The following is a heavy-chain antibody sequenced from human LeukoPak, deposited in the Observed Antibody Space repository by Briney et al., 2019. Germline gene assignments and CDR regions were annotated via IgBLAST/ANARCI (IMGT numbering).Heavy chain of an antibody. CDR3: ANEDWFDP. CDR2: ISGSGGST. CDR1: GFTFDDYA. V-gene: IGHV3-23*01. J-gene: IGHJ5*02. Sequence: GGSLRLSCAASGFTFDDYAMHWVRQAPGKGLEWVSSISGSGGSTYSADSVKGRFTISRDNSKNTLYLQMNSLRAEDTAVYYCANEDWFDPWGQGTLVTVSS.